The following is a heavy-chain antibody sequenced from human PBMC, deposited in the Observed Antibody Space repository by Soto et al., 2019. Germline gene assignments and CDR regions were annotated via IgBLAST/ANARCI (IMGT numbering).Heavy chain of an antibody. D-gene: IGHD2-15*01. CDR3: ALRRGYCSGGSCYSIWFAP. J-gene: IGHJ5*02. V-gene: IGHV2-5*02. CDR1: GFSLSTSGVG. CDR2: IYWDDDK. Sequence: QITLKESGPPLVKPTQPLTLTCTFSGFSLSTSGVGVGWIRQPPGKALEWLALIYWDDDKRYSPSLKSRLTITKDTSKNQVVLTITNMDPVDTATYYCALRRGYCSGGSCYSIWFAPWGQGTLVTVSS.